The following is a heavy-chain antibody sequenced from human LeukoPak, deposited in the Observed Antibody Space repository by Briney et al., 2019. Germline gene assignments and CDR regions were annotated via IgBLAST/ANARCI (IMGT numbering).Heavy chain of an antibody. CDR1: GFTFSNYW. V-gene: IGHV3-74*01. Sequence: GGSLRLSCAASGFTFSNYWMHWVRQAPGKGLVWVSRINTDGSSTIYADSVKGRFTISRDNTKNTLYLQMNSLRAEDTAVYYCASLGRATGYWGQGTLVTVSS. J-gene: IGHJ4*02. CDR3: ASLGRATGY. D-gene: IGHD7-27*01. CDR2: INTDGSST.